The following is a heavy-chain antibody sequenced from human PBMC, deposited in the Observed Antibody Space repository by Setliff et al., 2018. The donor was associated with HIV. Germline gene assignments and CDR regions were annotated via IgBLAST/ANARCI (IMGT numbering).Heavy chain of an antibody. D-gene: IGHD4-4*01. J-gene: IGHJ4*02. CDR3: ARGVTTIQY. V-gene: IGHV1-8*02. CDR1: GYTFNTYD. CDR2: MNANSGSA. Sequence: ASVKVSCKASGYTFNTYDLVWVRQTSGQGLEWMGSMNANSGSAVYAPQFQGRVTMTRNTSISTAYMDMSRLRSEDTAVHYCARGVTTIQYWGQGSLVTVSS.